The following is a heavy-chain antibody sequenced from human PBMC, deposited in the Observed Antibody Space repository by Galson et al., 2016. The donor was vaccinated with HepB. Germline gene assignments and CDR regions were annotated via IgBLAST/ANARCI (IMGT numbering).Heavy chain of an antibody. Sequence: PALVKPTQTLTLTCSLSGVSLSTSGVVVGWVRQPPGKALEWLALIHWDVVKHYSPSLRTRLTVTRGASANQVLLTLTNMDLVDTATYYCAYRRREGGVCYPFDYWGRGALVTVSS. CDR3: AYRRREGGVCYPFDY. CDR2: IHWDVVK. V-gene: IGHV2-5*02. J-gene: IGHJ4*02. CDR1: GVSLSTSGVV. D-gene: IGHD2-21*02.